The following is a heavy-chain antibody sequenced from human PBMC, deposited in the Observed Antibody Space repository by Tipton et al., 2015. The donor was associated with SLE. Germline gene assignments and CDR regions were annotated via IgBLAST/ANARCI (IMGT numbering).Heavy chain of an antibody. CDR3: ARAVGDTSGYLDY. J-gene: IGHJ4*02. CDR2: LDYSGST. V-gene: IGHV4-39*07. Sequence: LRLSCTVSGGSIRSSTYYWGWIRQPPGKGLEWIGSLDYSGSTYYNPSLKSRLNISVDTSKNQFSLKLSSVTAADTAVYYCARAVGDTSGYLDYWGLGTLVTVSS. CDR1: GGSIRSSTYY. D-gene: IGHD6-19*01.